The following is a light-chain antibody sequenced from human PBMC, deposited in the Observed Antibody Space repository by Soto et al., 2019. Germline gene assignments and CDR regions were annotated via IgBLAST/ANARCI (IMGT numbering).Light chain of an antibody. V-gene: IGKV1-5*03. J-gene: IGKJ1*01. Sequence: DIQMTQSPSTLSASVGDSVTIICRASQSISSWLAWYQQKKGKAPKLLIYKASSLESGVPSRFSGSGYGTEFNLTISSLQTDDFATYYCQQYNSYPWTFGQGTKVDIK. CDR1: QSISSW. CDR2: KAS. CDR3: QQYNSYPWT.